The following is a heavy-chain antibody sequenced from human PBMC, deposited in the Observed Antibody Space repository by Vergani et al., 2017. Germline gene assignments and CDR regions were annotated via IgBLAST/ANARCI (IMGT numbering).Heavy chain of an antibody. CDR1: GYTFTSYY. CDR2: INPSGGST. V-gene: IGHV1-46*01. J-gene: IGHJ5*02. D-gene: IGHD1-26*01. Sequence: QVQLVQSGAAVKKPGASVKVSCKASGYTFTSYYMPWVRQAPGQGLEWMGIINPSGGSTSYAQKFQGRVTMTRDTSTSTVYMALSSLRSEDTAVYYCARGPLGDNWFDPWGQGTLVTVSS. CDR3: ARGPLGDNWFDP.